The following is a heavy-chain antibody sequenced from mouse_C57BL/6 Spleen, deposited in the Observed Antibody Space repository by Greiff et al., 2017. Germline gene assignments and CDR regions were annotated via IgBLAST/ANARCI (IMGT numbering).Heavy chain of an antibody. J-gene: IGHJ4*01. D-gene: IGHD1-1*01. CDR3: ARITTVVEGAMDY. Sequence: VQLQQSGPELVKPGASVKISCKASGYSFTDYYMNWVKQSNGKSLEWIGVINPNYGTTSYNQKFKGKATLTVAQSSSTAYMQLNSLTSEDSAVYYSARITTVVEGAMDYWGQGTSVTVSS. CDR2: INPNYGTT. V-gene: IGHV1-39*01. CDR1: GYSFTDYY.